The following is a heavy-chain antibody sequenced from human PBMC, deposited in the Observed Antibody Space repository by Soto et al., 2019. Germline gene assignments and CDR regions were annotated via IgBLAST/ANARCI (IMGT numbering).Heavy chain of an antibody. J-gene: IGHJ4*02. CDR2: ISSSGRYT. CDR1: GFIFSDYY. V-gene: IGHV3-11*05. D-gene: IGHD2-15*01. CDR3: ARDLGGGNCFHY. Sequence: QVQLVESGGGLVKPGGSLRLSCAASGFIFSDYYMSWIRQAPGKGLEWISYISSSGRYTNYADSVKGRFTISRDNAKNSLYLQMTGLRVEDTAVYYCARDLGGGNCFHYWGQGSLVTVSS.